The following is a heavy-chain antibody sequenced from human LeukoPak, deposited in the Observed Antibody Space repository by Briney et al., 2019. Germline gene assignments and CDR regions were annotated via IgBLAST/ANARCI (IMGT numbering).Heavy chain of an antibody. V-gene: IGHV4-59*02. CDR1: GGSVRSYY. Sequence: SETLSLTCTVFGGSVRSYYWNWIRQPPGKGLEWIGYIYYSGSTNYNPSLKSRVTISVDTSKSQLSLKLSSVTAADTAVYYCARVLTGKFDYWGQGTLVTVSS. D-gene: IGHD7-27*01. CDR2: IYYSGST. J-gene: IGHJ4*02. CDR3: ARVLTGKFDY.